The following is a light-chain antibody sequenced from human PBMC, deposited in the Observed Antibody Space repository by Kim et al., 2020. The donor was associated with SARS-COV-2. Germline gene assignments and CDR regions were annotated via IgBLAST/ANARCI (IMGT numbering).Light chain of an antibody. CDR3: AAWDDSLNGFWV. J-gene: IGLJ3*02. V-gene: IGLV1-44*01. CDR2: SSN. Sequence: RVTISCSGSSSNMGSNTVNWFQQLPRTAPKLLSYSSNRRPSGVPDRFSGSKSGTSASLAISGLQSEDEADYYCAAWDDSLNGFWVFGGGTQLTVL. CDR1: SSNMGSNT.